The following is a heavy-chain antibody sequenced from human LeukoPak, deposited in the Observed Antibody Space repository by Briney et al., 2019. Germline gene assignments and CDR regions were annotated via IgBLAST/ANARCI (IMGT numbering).Heavy chain of an antibody. CDR3: ARDAPPHGYYYYGMDV. CDR1: GGSVSSGSYY. V-gene: IGHV4-61*01. CDR2: IYYSGST. Sequence: PSETLSLTCTVSGGSVSSGSYYWSWIRQPPGKGLEWIGYIYYSGSTNYNPSLKSRVTISVDTSKNQFSLKLSSVTAADTAVYYCARDAPPHGYYYYGMDVWGQGTTVTVSS. J-gene: IGHJ6*02.